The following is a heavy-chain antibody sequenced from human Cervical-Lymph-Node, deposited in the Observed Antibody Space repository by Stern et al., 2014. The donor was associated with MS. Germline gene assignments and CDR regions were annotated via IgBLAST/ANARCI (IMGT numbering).Heavy chain of an antibody. CDR2: ISHDGEKK. D-gene: IGHD5/OR15-5a*01. CDR3: AKDATMSTPSGYFDY. V-gene: IGHV3-30*18. J-gene: IGHJ4*02. Sequence: VQLLESGGGVVQPGRSLRLSCAASGFSFSNYGMHWVRQAPGKGLEWVAVISHDGEKKFYADSVKGRFTISRDNSNNTVYLQMISLRSEDTAMFYCAKDATMSTPSGYFDYWGQGTQVTVSS. CDR1: GFSFSNYG.